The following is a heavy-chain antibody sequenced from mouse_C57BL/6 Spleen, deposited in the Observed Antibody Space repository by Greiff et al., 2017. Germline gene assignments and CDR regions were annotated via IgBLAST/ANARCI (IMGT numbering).Heavy chain of an antibody. CDR1: GFTFTDYY. Sequence: EVKLVESGGGLVQPGGSLSLSCAASGFTFTDYYMSWVRQPPGKALEWLGFIRNKANGYTTEYSASVKGRFTISRDNSQSILYLQMKTLEAEDSATYYCARSSYPELGEGYWGQGTSVTVSS. J-gene: IGHJ4*01. D-gene: IGHD4-1*01. CDR2: IRNKANGYTT. CDR3: ARSSYPELGEGY. V-gene: IGHV7-3*01.